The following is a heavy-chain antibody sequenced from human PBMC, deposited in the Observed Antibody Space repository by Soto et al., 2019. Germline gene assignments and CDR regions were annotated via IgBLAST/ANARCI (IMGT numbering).Heavy chain of an antibody. V-gene: IGHV3-30-3*01. CDR1: GFTFSSYA. J-gene: IGHJ4*02. CDR3: ARPGNYYYDSSGYQGPFDY. CDR2: ISYDGSNK. Sequence: QVQLVESGGGVVQPGRSQRLSCAASGFTFSSYAMHWVRQAPGKGLDWVAVISYDGSNKYYADSVKGRFTISRDNSKNTLYLQMNSLRAEDTAVYYCARPGNYYYDSSGYQGPFDYWGQGTLVTVSS. D-gene: IGHD3-22*01.